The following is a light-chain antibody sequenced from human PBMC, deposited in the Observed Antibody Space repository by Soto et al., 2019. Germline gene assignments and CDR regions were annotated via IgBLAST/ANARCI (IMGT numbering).Light chain of an antibody. CDR3: QSYDSSLSGFFV. Sequence: QSVLTQPPSVSGAPGQRVIISCTGSSSNIGAGYGVHWYQQLPGTAPTLLIYGNTKRPSGVPDRFSGSKSGSSASLAITGLQAADEADYDCQSYDSSLSGFFVFGTGTKVTVL. CDR1: SSNIGAGYG. V-gene: IGLV1-40*01. J-gene: IGLJ1*01. CDR2: GNT.